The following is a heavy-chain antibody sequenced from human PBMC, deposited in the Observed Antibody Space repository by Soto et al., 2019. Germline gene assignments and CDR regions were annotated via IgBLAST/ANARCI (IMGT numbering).Heavy chain of an antibody. Sequence: GGSLRLSCAASGLTFSSYAMHWVRQAPGKGLEWVAVISYDGSNKYYADSVKGRFTISRDNSKNTLYLQMNSLRAEDTAVYYCARDLELLWFGELSSAFDIWGQGTMVTVSS. CDR3: ARDLELLWFGELSSAFDI. CDR1: GLTFSSYA. D-gene: IGHD3-10*01. CDR2: ISYDGSNK. V-gene: IGHV3-30-3*01. J-gene: IGHJ3*02.